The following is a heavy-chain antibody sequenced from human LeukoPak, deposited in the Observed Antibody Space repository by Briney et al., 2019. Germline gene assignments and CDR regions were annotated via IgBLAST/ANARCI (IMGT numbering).Heavy chain of an antibody. V-gene: IGHV3-53*01. CDR3: ARDGRWINYYDGSSPV. Sequence: HPGGSLRLSCTVSGFTVSSNSMSWVRQAPGKGLEWVSFIYSDNTHYSDSVKGRFTISRDNSKNTLYLQMNSLRAEDTAVYYCARDGRWINYYDGSSPVWGQGTLVTVSS. J-gene: IGHJ4*02. D-gene: IGHD3-22*01. CDR2: IYSDNT. CDR1: GFTVSSNS.